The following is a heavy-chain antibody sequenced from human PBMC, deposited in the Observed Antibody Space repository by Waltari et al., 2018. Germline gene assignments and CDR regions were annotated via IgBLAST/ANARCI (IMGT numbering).Heavy chain of an antibody. CDR2: IKDDGSEK. V-gene: IGHV3-7*01. CDR3: VGATPSSDV. CDR1: GFTFSGYW. J-gene: IGHJ6*02. Sequence: EVQLVESGGALVQPGGSLRLSCAASGFTFSGYWMSWVRQAPGKGLEWVANIKDDGSEKYYVDSVKGRFTISRDNAKNSLYLQLNSLRAEDTALYYCVGATPSSDVWGQGTTVTVSS.